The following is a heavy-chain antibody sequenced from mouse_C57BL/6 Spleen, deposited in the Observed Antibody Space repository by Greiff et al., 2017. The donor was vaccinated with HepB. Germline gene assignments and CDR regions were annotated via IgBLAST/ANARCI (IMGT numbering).Heavy chain of an antibody. CDR2: IYPGSGNT. CDR3: ARSGGDYGSSYLFDY. V-gene: IGHV1-76*01. D-gene: IGHD1-1*01. J-gene: IGHJ2*01. CDR1: GYTFTDYY. Sequence: QVQLQQSGAELVRPGASVKLSCKASGYTFTDYYINWVKQRPGQGLEWIARIYPGSGNTYYNEKFKGKATLTAEKSSSTAYMQLSSLTSEDSAVYFWARSGGDYGSSYLFDYWGQGTTLTVSS.